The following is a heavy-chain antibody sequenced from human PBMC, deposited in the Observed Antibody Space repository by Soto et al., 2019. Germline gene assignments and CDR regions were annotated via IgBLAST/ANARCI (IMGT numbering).Heavy chain of an antibody. CDR1: GGTLRSDT. J-gene: IGHJ4*02. CDR3: ARDKGYCSDTSCPDFDY. CDR2: VIPNLGVT. D-gene: IGHD2-15*01. Sequence: SVKVSCKASGGTLRSDTFSWVRQAPGQGLEWMGRVIPNLGVTNYAKKFQGRFTIVVDTSTSTAYMELNSLRYEDTAVYYCARDKGYCSDTSCPDFDYWGQGTLVTVSS. V-gene: IGHV1-69*04.